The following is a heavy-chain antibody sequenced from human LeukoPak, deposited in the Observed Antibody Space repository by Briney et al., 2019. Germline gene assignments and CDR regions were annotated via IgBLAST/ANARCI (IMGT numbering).Heavy chain of an antibody. J-gene: IGHJ4*02. CDR1: GYTFTSYA. V-gene: IGHV7-4-1*02. D-gene: IGHD3-22*01. CDR2: INTNTGNP. CDR3: ARIYDSSGYYYDVNDY. Sequence: ASVKVSCKASGYTFTSYAMNWVRQASGQGLEWMGWINTNTGNPTYAQGFTGRFVFSLDTSVSTAYLQISSLKAEDTAVYYCARIYDSSGYYYDVNDYWGQGTLVTVSS.